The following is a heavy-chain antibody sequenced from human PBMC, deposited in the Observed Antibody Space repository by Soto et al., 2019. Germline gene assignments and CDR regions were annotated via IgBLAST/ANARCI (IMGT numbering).Heavy chain of an antibody. V-gene: IGHV3-53*01. CDR1: GFTVSSNY. CDR3: ARRYYDFWSGYYKDAFDI. D-gene: IGHD3-3*01. CDR2: IYSGGST. Sequence: GSLRLSCAASGFTVSSNYMSWVRQAPGKGLEWVSVIYSGGSTYYADSVKGRFTISRDNSKNTLYLQMNSLRAEDTAVYYCARRYYDFWSGYYKDAFDIWGQGTMVTVSS. J-gene: IGHJ3*02.